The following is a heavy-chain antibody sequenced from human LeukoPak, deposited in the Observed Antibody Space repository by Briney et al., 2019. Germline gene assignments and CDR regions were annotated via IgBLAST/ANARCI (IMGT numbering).Heavy chain of an antibody. J-gene: IGHJ4*02. V-gene: IGHV3-11*01. CDR1: GFTFSDYY. D-gene: IGHD5-12*01. CDR2: ISSSGSTI. Sequence: GGSLRLSCAASGFTFSDYYMGWIRQAPGKGVEWVSYISSSGSTIYYADSVKGRFTISRDNAKNSLYLQMNSLRAEDTAVYYCARALLRFPGDYWGQGTLVTVSS. CDR3: ARALLRFPGDY.